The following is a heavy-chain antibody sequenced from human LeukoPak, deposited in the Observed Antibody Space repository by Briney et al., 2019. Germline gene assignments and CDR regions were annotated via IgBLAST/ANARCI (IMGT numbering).Heavy chain of an antibody. V-gene: IGHV3-21*04. D-gene: IGHD2-2*02. Sequence: GGSLRLSCAASGFTFSTYSMNWVRQPPGKGLEWVSFISSTGTYIYYADSVKGRFTISRDNAKNSLYLQMNSLKTEDTAVYYCTRVVPAAIGWFDPWGQGTLVTVSS. CDR2: ISSTGTYI. J-gene: IGHJ5*02. CDR3: TRVVPAAIGWFDP. CDR1: GFTFSTYS.